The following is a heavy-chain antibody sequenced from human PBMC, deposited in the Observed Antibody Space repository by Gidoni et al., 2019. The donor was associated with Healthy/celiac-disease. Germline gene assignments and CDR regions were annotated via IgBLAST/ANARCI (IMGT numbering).Heavy chain of an antibody. CDR1: GGSISSSSYY. CDR3: ARDLLRGGYGSSGYLVDLDY. D-gene: IGHD3-22*01. Sequence: QLQLQESGPGLVKPSETLSLTCTVSGGSISSSSYYWGWIRQPPGKGLEWIGSIYYSGSTYYNPSLKSRVTISVDTSKNQFSLKLSSVTAADTAVYYCARDLLRGGYGSSGYLVDLDYWGQGTLVTVSS. CDR2: IYYSGST. V-gene: IGHV4-39*07. J-gene: IGHJ4*02.